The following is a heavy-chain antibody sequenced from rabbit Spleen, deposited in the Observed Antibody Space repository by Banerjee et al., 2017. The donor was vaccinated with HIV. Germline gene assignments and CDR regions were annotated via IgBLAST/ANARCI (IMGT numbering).Heavy chain of an antibody. V-gene: IGHV1S40*01. Sequence: QSLEESGGDLVKPGASLTLTCTASGVSFSSAYYMCWVRQAPGKGLEWIACIDAGDTGNSYYASWPKGRFTISKTSPTTVTLQMTSLTAADTATYFCARNPNSDNVLWGPGTLVTVS. CDR3: ARNPNSDNVL. CDR2: IDAGDTGNS. J-gene: IGHJ4*01. CDR1: GVSFSSAYY. D-gene: IGHD1-1*01.